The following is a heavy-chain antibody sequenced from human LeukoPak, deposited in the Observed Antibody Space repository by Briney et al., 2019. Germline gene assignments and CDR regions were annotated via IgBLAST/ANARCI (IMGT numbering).Heavy chain of an antibody. V-gene: IGHV1-18*01. CDR3: ARIYGDYEEDPFDY. Sequence: GASVKVSCKASGYTFTSYGISWVRQAPGQGHEWMGWISAYNGNTNYAQKLQGRVTMTTDTSTSTAYMELRSLRSDDTAVYYCARIYGDYEEDPFDYWGQGTLVTVSS. J-gene: IGHJ4*02. CDR2: ISAYNGNT. CDR1: GYTFTSYG. D-gene: IGHD4-17*01.